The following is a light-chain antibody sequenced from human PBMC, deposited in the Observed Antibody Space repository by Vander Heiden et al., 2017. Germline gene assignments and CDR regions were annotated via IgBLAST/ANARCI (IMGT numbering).Light chain of an antibody. CDR2: GAS. Sequence: EIVMTQSPATLSVSPGERATLSCRASQSVSSNLAWYQQKPGQAPRLLIYGASTRATGIPARFSGSGYGTEFTLTISSRHSEDFAVYYCQQDKNWPRYTFGQGTKMEIK. CDR1: QSVSSN. J-gene: IGKJ2*01. CDR3: QQDKNWPRYT. V-gene: IGKV3-15*01.